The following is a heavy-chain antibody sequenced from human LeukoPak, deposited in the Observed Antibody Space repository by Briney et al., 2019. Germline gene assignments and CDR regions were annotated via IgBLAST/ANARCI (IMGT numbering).Heavy chain of an antibody. CDR1: GGTFSSYA. J-gene: IGHJ4*01. V-gene: IGHV1-18*01. D-gene: IGHD6-13*01. CDR2: ISGYNGAT. Sequence: GASVKVSCTASGGTFSSYAISWVRQAPGQGLEWLGWISGYNGATEYAQKLQGRVTMTTDTSTSTAHMELRSLRYDDTAIYYCARDYAGTHLDYWGQGTLVTVSS. CDR3: ARDYAGTHLDY.